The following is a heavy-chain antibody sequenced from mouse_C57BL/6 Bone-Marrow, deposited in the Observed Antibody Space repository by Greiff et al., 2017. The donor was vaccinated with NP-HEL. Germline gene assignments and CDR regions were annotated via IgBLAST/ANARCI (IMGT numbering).Heavy chain of an antibody. J-gene: IGHJ1*03. V-gene: IGHV1-85*01. CDR2: IYPRDGST. Sequence: VQLVESGPELVKPGASVKLSCKASGYTFTSYDINWVKQRPGQGLEWIGWIYPRDGSTKYNEKFKGKATLTVDTSSSTADMELHSLTSEDSAVYFCARGPSYGTWYFEVWGTGTTVTVSS. D-gene: IGHD2-10*01. CDR3: ARGPSYGTWYFEV. CDR1: GYTFTSYD.